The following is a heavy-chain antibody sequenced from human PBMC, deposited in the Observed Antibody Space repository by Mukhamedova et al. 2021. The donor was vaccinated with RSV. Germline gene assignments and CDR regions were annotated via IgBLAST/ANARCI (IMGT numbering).Heavy chain of an antibody. Sequence: GWLALIYCNNEKRYSPSLKNRLTITKDTSKTQVVLTMTNMDPVDTATYYCAHRLVELAAPFDYWGQGNLVTVSS. CDR3: AHRLVELAAPFDY. CDR2: IYCNNEK. D-gene: IGHD2-2*01. V-gene: IGHV2-5*01. J-gene: IGHJ4*02.